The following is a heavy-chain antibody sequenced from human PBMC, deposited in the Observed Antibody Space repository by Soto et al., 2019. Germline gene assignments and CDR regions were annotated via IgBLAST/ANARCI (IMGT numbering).Heavy chain of an antibody. CDR3: ARHISLRLGELSLGWFDP. J-gene: IGHJ5*02. CDR1: GGSISSSSYY. V-gene: IGHV4-39*01. Sequence: SETLSLTCTVSGGSISSSSYYWGWIRQPPGKGLEWIGSIYYSGSTYYNPSLKSRVTISVDTSKNQFSLKLSSVTAANTAVYYCARHISLRLGELSLGWFDPWGQGTLVTVSS. CDR2: IYYSGST. D-gene: IGHD3-16*02.